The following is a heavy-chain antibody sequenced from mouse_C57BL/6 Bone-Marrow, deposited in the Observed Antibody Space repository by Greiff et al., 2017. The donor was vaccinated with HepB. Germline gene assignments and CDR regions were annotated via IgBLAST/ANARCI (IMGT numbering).Heavy chain of an antibody. V-gene: IGHV1-55*01. J-gene: IGHJ1*03. CDR1: GYTFTSYW. CDR3: ASSGEILYYDYDGHGHLDV. Sequence: QVQLQQPGAELVKPGASVKMSCKASGYTFTSYWITWVKQRPGQGLEWIGDIYPGSGSTNYNEKFKSKATLTVDTSSSTAYMQLSSLTSEDSAVYYCASSGEILYYDYDGHGHLDVWGTGTTVTVFS. D-gene: IGHD2-4*01. CDR2: IYPGSGST.